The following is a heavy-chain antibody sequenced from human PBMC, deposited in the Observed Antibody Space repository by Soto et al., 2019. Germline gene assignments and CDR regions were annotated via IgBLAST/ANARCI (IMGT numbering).Heavy chain of an antibody. CDR2: IFYSGST. CDR1: GGSITTYY. Sequence: SETLSLTCTVSGGSITTYYWSWIRQPPGKGLEWIGYIFYSGSTNYNPSLKSRVTISVDTSKNQFSLKLSSVTVADTAVYYCARHVVPAANYFAYWGQGTLVTVSS. CDR3: ARHVVPAANYFAY. V-gene: IGHV4-59*08. D-gene: IGHD2-2*01. J-gene: IGHJ4*02.